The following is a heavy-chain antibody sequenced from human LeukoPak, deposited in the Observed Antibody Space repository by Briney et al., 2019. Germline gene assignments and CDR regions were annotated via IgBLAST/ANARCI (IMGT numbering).Heavy chain of an antibody. J-gene: IGHJ4*02. CDR1: GYTFTSYY. V-gene: IGHV1-46*01. CDR2: INPSGGST. Sequence: ASVKVSCKASGYTFTSYYMHWVRQAPGQGLEWMGIINPSGGSTSYAQKFQGRVTMTGDTSTSTVYMELSSLRSEDTAVYYCARSREIYYFDYWGQGTLVTVSS. D-gene: IGHD5-24*01. CDR3: ARSREIYYFDY.